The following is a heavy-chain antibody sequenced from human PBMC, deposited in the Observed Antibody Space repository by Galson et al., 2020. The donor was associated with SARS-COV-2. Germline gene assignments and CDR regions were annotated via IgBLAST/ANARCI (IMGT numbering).Heavy chain of an antibody. CDR2: IWYDGSNK. D-gene: IGHD2-21*01. J-gene: IGHJ3*02. CDR1: GFTFSSYG. Sequence: GESLKISCAASGFTFSSYGMHWVRQAPGKGLEWVAVIWYDGSNKYYADSVKGRFTISRDNSKNTLYLQMNSLRAEDTAVYYCARAGSLLFVVAFDIWGQVTMVIVSS. V-gene: IGHV3-33*01. CDR3: ARAGSLLFVVAFDI.